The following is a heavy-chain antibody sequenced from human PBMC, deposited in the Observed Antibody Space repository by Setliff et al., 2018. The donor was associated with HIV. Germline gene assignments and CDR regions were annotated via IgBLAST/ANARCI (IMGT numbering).Heavy chain of an antibody. J-gene: IGHJ4*02. CDR2: ISAYNGDT. V-gene: IGHV1-18*01. CDR3: ARVYCSGGSCFTFDY. Sequence: GASVKVSCKASGYIFTSYGINWVRQAPGQGLEWMGWISAYNGDTHYAQKLQGRVTMTTDTSTTTAYMELSSLRSEDTAVYYCARVYCSGGSCFTFDYWGQGTLVTVSS. D-gene: IGHD2-15*01. CDR1: GYIFTSYG.